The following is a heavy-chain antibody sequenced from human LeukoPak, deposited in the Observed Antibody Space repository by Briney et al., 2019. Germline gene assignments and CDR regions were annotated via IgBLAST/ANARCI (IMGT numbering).Heavy chain of an antibody. CDR2: IYYSGST. V-gene: IGHV4-59*08. Sequence: SETLSLTCTVSGGSISSYYWSWIWQPPGKGPEWIGYIYYSGSTNYNPSLKSRVTISVDTSKNQFSLKLSSVTAADTAVYYCARPYSSGYYYHAFDIWGQGTMVTVSS. J-gene: IGHJ3*02. CDR1: GGSISSYY. D-gene: IGHD3-22*01. CDR3: ARPYSSGYYYHAFDI.